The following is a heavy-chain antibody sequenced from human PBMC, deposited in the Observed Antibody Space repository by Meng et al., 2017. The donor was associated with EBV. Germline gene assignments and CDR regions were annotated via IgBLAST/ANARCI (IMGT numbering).Heavy chain of an antibody. V-gene: IGHV1-46*01. CDR1: GYTFTSYY. J-gene: IGHJ4*02. Sequence: QGAPVEYGAGVKKPGASVNVSGTASGYTFTSYYMHWVRQAPGQGLEWMGIINPSGGSTSYAQKFQGRVTMTRDTSTSTVYMELSSLRSEDTAVYYCARDFCGGDCYLFDYWGQGTLVTVSS. CDR3: ARDFCGGDCYLFDY. D-gene: IGHD2-21*01. CDR2: INPSGGST.